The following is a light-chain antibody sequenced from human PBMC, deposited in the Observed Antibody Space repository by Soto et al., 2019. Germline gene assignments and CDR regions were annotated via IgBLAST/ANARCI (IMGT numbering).Light chain of an antibody. CDR1: QAISSY. CDR3: QKYNRAPWT. J-gene: IGKJ1*01. V-gene: IGKV1-27*01. CDR2: AAS. Sequence: DIQMTQSPSSLSASVGDRVTITCRASQAISSYLAWYQQKPGKVPKLLIYAASTLQSGVPCRFTGSGSGTDFTLTISSLQPEDVATDYCQKYNRAPWTFGQWTKVEI.